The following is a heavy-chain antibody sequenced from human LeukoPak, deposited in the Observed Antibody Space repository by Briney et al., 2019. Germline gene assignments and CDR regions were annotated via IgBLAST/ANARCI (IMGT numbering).Heavy chain of an antibody. CDR1: GGSISSTGYY. D-gene: IGHD1-26*01. CDR3: ARDIGQSDSGSHKRLDY. V-gene: IGHV4-39*07. J-gene: IGHJ4*02. Sequence: SETLSLTCTVSGGSISSTGYYWGWFRHPPGKGLEWIGSIYYAGTTYYNPSLKSRVTMSVDTSKNHFSLKMTSVTAADTALYYCARDIGQSDSGSHKRLDYWGQGTLVTVSS. CDR2: IYYAGTT.